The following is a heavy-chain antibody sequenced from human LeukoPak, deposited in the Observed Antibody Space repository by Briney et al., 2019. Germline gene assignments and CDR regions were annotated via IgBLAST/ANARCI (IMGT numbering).Heavy chain of an antibody. Sequence: SETLSLTCTVSGGSISSYYWSWIRQPAGKGLEWIGRIYTSGSTNYNPSLKSRVTMSVDTSKNQFSLKLSSVTAADAAVYYCAREWSVAGYYYYGMDVWGQGTTVTVSS. CDR2: IYTSGST. CDR1: GGSISSYY. D-gene: IGHD6-19*01. J-gene: IGHJ6*02. CDR3: AREWSVAGYYYYGMDV. V-gene: IGHV4-4*07.